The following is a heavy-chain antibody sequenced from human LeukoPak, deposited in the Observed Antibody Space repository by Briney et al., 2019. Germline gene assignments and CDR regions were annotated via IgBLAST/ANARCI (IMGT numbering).Heavy chain of an antibody. D-gene: IGHD1-14*01. CDR1: GGSLTNYY. CDR2: IHSDGTT. CDR3: ARDQISINALDM. J-gene: IGHJ3*02. V-gene: IGHV4-59*01. Sequence: SETLSLTCSVSGGSLTNYYWGWIRQPPGKGLEFIGYIHSDGTTNYDSSLQSRVAISLDTSKIQFSLRLYSVTAADTAVYYCARDQISINALDMWGQGTMVTVSS.